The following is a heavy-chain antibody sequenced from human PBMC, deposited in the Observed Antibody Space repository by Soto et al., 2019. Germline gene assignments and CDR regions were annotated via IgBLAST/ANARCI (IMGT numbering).Heavy chain of an antibody. D-gene: IGHD6-13*01. CDR2: TYYRSKWYN. CDR1: GDSVSSNSAA. V-gene: IGHV6-1*01. CDR3: ARVRSSSWYTSPYYYYYGMDV. Sequence: PSQTLSLTCAISGDSVSSNSAAWNWIRQSPSRGLEWLGRTYYRSKWYNDYAVSVKSRITINPDTSKNQFSLQLNSVTPEDTAVYYCARVRSSSWYTSPYYYYYGMDVWGQGTTVTVSS. J-gene: IGHJ6*02.